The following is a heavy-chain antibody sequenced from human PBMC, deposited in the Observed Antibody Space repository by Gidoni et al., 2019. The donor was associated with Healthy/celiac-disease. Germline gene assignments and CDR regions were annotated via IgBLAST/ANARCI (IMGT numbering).Heavy chain of an antibody. CDR1: GFTVSSYG. V-gene: IGHV3-30*18. CDR3: AKDRGSGKIDY. CDR2: ISYDGSNK. J-gene: IGHJ4*02. Sequence: QVQLVGSGGGVVQPGRSLRLSCASSGFTVSSYGMHWVRQAPGKGLEWVAVISYDGSNKYYADSVKGRFTISRDNSKNTLYLQMNSLRAEDTAVYYCAKDRGSGKIDYWGQGTLVTVSS. D-gene: IGHD3-10*01.